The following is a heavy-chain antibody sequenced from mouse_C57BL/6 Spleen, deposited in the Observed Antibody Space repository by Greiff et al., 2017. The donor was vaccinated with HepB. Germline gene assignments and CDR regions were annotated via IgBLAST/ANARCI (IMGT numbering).Heavy chain of an antibody. CDR1: GYTFTDYE. CDR3: TRRSSNYAMDY. D-gene: IGHD1-1*01. V-gene: IGHV1-15*01. J-gene: IGHJ4*01. Sequence: VQLQQSGAELVRPGASVTLSCKASGYTFTDYEMHWVKQTPVHGLEWIGAIDPETGGTAYNQKFKGKAILTADKSSSTAYMELRSLTSEDSAVYYCTRRSSNYAMDYWGQGTSVTVSS. CDR2: IDPETGGT.